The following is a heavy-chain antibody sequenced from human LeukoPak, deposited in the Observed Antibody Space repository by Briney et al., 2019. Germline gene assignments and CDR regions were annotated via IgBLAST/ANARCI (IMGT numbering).Heavy chain of an antibody. D-gene: IGHD4-17*01. Sequence: GGSLRLSCAASGFTFSSYAMSWVRQAPGKGLEWGSAISGSGGSTYYADSVKGRFTISRDNSKNTLYLQMKSLRAEDTAVYYCATLTVTTLNVVDYWGQGTLVTVSS. V-gene: IGHV3-23*01. CDR1: GFTFSSYA. CDR3: ATLTVTTLNVVDY. CDR2: ISGSGGST. J-gene: IGHJ4*02.